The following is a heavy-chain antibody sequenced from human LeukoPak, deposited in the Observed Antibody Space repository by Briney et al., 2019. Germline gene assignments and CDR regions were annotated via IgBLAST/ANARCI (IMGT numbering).Heavy chain of an antibody. V-gene: IGHV4-30-2*01. CDR3: ARGYGDNSGAFDI. D-gene: IGHD4-23*01. CDR1: GGSIMVAAYS. Sequence: PSETLSLTCTVSGGSIMVAAYSWSWIRQPPGKGLEWIGYIYYSGRTYYNPSLKSRVTISLDRSKNQFPLKLSSVTAADTAVYFCARGYGDNSGAFDIWGQGTLVTVSS. CDR2: IYYSGRT. J-gene: IGHJ3*02.